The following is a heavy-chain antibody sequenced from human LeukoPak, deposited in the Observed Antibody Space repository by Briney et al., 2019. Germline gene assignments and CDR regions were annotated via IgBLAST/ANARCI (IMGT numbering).Heavy chain of an antibody. CDR2: INSDGSNT. CDR1: EFTFSYYW. CDR3: AREDYESSGYYV. J-gene: IGHJ4*02. V-gene: IGHV3-74*01. Sequence: GGSLRLSCAASEFTFSYYWMHWVRQAPGKGLVWVSHINSDGSNTTYADSVKGRFTISRDNAKNTLYLQMNSLRAEDTAVYYCAREDYESSGYYVWGQGTLVTVSS. D-gene: IGHD3-22*01.